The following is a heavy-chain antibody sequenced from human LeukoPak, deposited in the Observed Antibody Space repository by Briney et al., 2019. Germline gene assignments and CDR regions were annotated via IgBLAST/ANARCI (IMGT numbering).Heavy chain of an antibody. V-gene: IGHV1-2*02. CDR2: INPNSGGT. CDR3: ARGGRWELPRPYAFDI. J-gene: IGHJ3*02. CDR1: GFTFTGYY. D-gene: IGHD1-26*01. Sequence: GGSLRLSCAASGFTFTGYYMHWVRQAPGQGLEWMGWINPNSGGTNYAQKFQGRVTMTRDTSISTAYMELSRLRSDDTAVYYCARGGRWELPRPYAFDIWGQGTMVTVSS.